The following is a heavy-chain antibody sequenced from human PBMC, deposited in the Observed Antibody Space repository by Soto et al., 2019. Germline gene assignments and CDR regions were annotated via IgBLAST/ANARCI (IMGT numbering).Heavy chain of an antibody. J-gene: IGHJ4*02. CDR1: GVSVSSDDYY. CDR2: NHIRGRT. V-gene: IGHV4-61*08. CDR3: ARLIDINIWPLDF. D-gene: IGHD3-9*01. Sequence: SETLSLTCSVSGVSVSSDDYYWNWIRQPPGKGLEWIGYNHIRGRTNYNPSLGSRVALSLDTSKNQFSLTPTSVTAADTAIYYCARLIDINIWPLDFWGQGTLVTVSS.